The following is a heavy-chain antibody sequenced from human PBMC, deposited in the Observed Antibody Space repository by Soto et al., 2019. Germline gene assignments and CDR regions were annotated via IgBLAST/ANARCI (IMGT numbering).Heavy chain of an antibody. CDR3: AKDPYYSSGTYPDY. J-gene: IGHJ4*02. V-gene: IGHV3-30*18. Sequence: QVQLVESGGGVVQPGRSLRLSCAASGFTFNNYAMHWVRQAPGKGLEWVAVISRDGSDTYYADSVKGRFTISRDNSKNTLYLQMNSLRSDDTALYYCAKDPYYSSGTYPDYWGQGTLDTVSS. D-gene: IGHD3-10*01. CDR1: GFTFNNYA. CDR2: ISRDGSDT.